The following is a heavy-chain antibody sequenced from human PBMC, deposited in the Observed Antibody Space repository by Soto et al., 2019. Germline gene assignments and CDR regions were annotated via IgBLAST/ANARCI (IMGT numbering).Heavy chain of an antibody. CDR3: ARRWGDYFDY. V-gene: IGHV4-59*08. D-gene: IGHD3-16*01. CDR2: IYYSGST. J-gene: IGHJ4*02. CDR1: GCSSSSYY. Sequence: SETLSLTCTVSGCSSSSYYWSLIRQPPGKGLEWIGYIYYSGSTNYNPSLKSRVTISVDTSKNQFSLKLSSVTAADTAVYYCARRWGDYFDYWGQGTLVTVSS.